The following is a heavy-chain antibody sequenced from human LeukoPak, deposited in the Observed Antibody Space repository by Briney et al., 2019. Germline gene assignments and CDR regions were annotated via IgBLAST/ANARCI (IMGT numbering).Heavy chain of an antibody. CDR3: ARDISPDDYFDSHKCYYDAFDI. J-gene: IGHJ3*02. Sequence: GGSLRLSCAASGCTLSGYWMTWVRQGPGKGLEWVANINRDGGQRSYLDSVKGRFAISRDNAKNSLYLQMSSLKTEDTAVYYCARDISPDDYFDSHKCYYDAFDIWGQGTLVTVSS. CDR1: GCTLSGYW. CDR2: INRDGGQR. D-gene: IGHD3-22*01. V-gene: IGHV3-7*04.